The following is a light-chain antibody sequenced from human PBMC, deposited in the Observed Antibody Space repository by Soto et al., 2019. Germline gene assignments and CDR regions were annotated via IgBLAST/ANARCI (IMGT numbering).Light chain of an antibody. J-gene: IGKJ4*01. CDR2: GAS. CDR1: PSVSSN. Sequence: EIVMTQSPATLSVSPGERATLSCTASPSVSSNLAWYQQKPGQAPRLLIYGASTRATGIPARFSGSGSGTEFTLTISSLQSEDFAVYYCQQYNNWPLPFGGGTKVDIK. CDR3: QQYNNWPLP. V-gene: IGKV3-15*01.